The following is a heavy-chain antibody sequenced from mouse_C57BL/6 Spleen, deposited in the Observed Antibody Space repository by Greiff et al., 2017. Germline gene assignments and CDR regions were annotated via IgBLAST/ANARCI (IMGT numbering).Heavy chain of an antibody. D-gene: IGHD1-1*01. Sequence: VQLQQSGPGLVQPSQSLSITCTVSGFSLTSYGVHWVRQSPGKGLEWLGVIWSGGSTDYNAAFISRLSISKDNSKSQVFFKMNSLQADDTAIYYCASIITTVVATDYARDYWGQGTSVTVSS. CDR2: IWSGGST. V-gene: IGHV2-2*01. J-gene: IGHJ4*01. CDR3: ASIITTVVATDYARDY. CDR1: GFSLTSYG.